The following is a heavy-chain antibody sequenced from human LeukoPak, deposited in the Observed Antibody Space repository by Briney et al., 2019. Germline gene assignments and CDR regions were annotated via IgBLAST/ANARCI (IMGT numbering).Heavy chain of an antibody. CDR2: IWYDGSNK. CDR3: ARDPLIAVAGTVMDY. V-gene: IGHV3-33*08. J-gene: IGHJ4*02. CDR1: GFTFSSYA. D-gene: IGHD6-19*01. Sequence: PGGSLRLSCAASGFTFSSYAMSWVRQAPGKGLEWVAVIWYDGSNKYYADSVKGRFTISRDNSKNTLYLQMNSLRAEDTAVYYCARDPLIAVAGTVMDYWGQGTLVTVSS.